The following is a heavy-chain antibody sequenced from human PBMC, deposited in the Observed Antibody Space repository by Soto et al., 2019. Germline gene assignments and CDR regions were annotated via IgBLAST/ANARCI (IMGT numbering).Heavy chain of an antibody. D-gene: IGHD6-19*01. V-gene: IGHV1-18*01. CDR1: GYAFTSYG. CDR2: ISAYNGNT. CDR3: ARDLITAVAGNSGGSMDV. J-gene: IGHJ6*02. Sequence: ASVKVAWKASGYAFTSYGISWVRQAPGQGLEWMGWISAYNGNTNYAQKLQGRVTITTDTSTSTAYMELRSLRSEDTAVYYCARDLITAVAGNSGGSMDVWGQGTTVTVSS.